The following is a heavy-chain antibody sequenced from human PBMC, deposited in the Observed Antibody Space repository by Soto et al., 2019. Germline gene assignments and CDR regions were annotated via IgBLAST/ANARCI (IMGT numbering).Heavy chain of an antibody. J-gene: IGHJ4*02. CDR2: VYYNGNT. V-gene: IGHV4-59*01. Sequence: QVQLQESGPGLVKPSETLSLTCTVSGGSMINFYWSWIRQPPGKGLEWIGYVYYNGNTNYNPSLKSRVTMSVDTSKNQFSLNVRSVTAADTAVYYCARALRGDYWGRGTLVTVSS. D-gene: IGHD3-10*01. CDR3: ARALRGDY. CDR1: GGSMINFY.